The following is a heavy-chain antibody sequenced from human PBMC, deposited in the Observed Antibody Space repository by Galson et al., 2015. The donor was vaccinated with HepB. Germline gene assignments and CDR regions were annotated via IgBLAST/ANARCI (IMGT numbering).Heavy chain of an antibody. V-gene: IGHV1-18*04. D-gene: IGHD2-21*01. Sequence: SVKVSCKASGYTFTTYGITWVRQAPGQGLEWMGWISVYNGNTNYAQNLQGRVTMITDTLTSTAYMELSSLRSDDTAVYYCARAPRTQRRVIFFDYWGQGSLVTVSS. J-gene: IGHJ4*02. CDR2: ISVYNGNT. CDR1: GYTFTTYG. CDR3: ARAPRTQRRVIFFDY.